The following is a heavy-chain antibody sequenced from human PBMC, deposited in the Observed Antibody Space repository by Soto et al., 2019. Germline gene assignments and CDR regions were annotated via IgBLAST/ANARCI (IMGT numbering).Heavy chain of an antibody. D-gene: IGHD3-3*01. V-gene: IGHV3-74*01. Sequence: EVQVVESGGGLVQPGGSLRLSCAASGFTFSSYWMHWVRQVPGKGLVWVSRINSDGSRTDYADSVKGRFTVSRDNAKNTLYLQMNSLRAEDTAVYYWAIVVIIPRFDYWGQGTLVTVSS. CDR1: GFTFSSYW. CDR3: AIVVIIPRFDY. J-gene: IGHJ4*02. CDR2: INSDGSRT.